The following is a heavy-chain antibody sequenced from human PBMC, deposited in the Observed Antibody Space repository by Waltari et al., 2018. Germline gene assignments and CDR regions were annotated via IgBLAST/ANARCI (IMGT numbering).Heavy chain of an antibody. CDR2: ISWDGGST. CDR3: AKDLVGATTNYYYGMDV. V-gene: IGHV3-43*01. D-gene: IGHD1-26*01. Sequence: EVQLVESGGVVVQPGGSLRLSCAASGFTFDDYTMHWVRQAPGKGLEWVSLISWDGGSTYYADAGKGRFTISRDNSKNSLYLQMNSLRTEDTALYYCAKDLVGATTNYYYGMDVWGQGTTVTVSS. J-gene: IGHJ6*02. CDR1: GFTFDDYT.